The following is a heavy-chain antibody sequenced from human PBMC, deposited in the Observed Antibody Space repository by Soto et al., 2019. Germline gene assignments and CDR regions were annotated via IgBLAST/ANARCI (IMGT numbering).Heavy chain of an antibody. Sequence: ASVKVSCKASGGTFSSYTISWVRQAPGQGLEWMGRIIPILGIANYAQKFQGRVTITADKSTSTAYMELSSLRSEDTAVYYCARGDIGWLRFSVGSRFDPWGQGTLVTVSS. J-gene: IGHJ5*02. CDR1: GGTFSSYT. CDR3: ARGDIGWLRFSVGSRFDP. CDR2: IIPILGIA. D-gene: IGHD5-12*01. V-gene: IGHV1-69*02.